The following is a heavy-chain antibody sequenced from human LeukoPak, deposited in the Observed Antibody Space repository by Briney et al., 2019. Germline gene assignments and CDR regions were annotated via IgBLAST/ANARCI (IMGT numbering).Heavy chain of an antibody. CDR2: ISSSSSTI. Sequence: GGSLRLSCAASGFTFSSYNMNWVRQAPGKGLEWVSYISSSSSTIYYADSVKGRFTISRDNAKNSLYLQMNSLRAEDTAVYYCARGQDNVGATIYYFDYWGQGTLVTVSS. CDR1: GFTFSSYN. CDR3: ARGQDNVGATIYYFDY. D-gene: IGHD1-26*01. V-gene: IGHV3-48*01. J-gene: IGHJ4*02.